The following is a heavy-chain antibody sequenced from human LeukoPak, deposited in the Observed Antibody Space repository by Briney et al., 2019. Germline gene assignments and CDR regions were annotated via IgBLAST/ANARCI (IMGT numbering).Heavy chain of an antibody. CDR3: ARDGYTFGGVKTRFDY. J-gene: IGHJ4*01. CDR2: ISAYNGDT. CDR1: DYTFTNYG. V-gene: IGHV1-18*01. D-gene: IGHD3-16*01. Sequence: VASVKVSCKASDYTFTNYGISWVRQALGQGLEWMGWISAYNGDTNYAQKFQGRVTITTDTSTSTAYMELRSLRSDDTAVYYCARDGYTFGGVKTRFDYWGQGTLVTVSS.